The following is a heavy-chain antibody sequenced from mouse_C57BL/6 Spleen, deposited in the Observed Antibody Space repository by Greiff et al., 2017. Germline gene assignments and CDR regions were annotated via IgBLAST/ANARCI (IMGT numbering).Heavy chain of an antibody. CDR3: ASGNYVTGFAD. J-gene: IGHJ3*01. CDR1: GYSFTGYY. V-gene: IGHV1-42*01. D-gene: IGHD2-1*01. CDR2: INPSTGGT. Sequence: VQLKQSGPELVKPGASVKISCKASGYSFTGYYMNWVKQSPEKSLEWIGEINPSTGGTTYNQKFKAKATLTVDKSSSTAYMQLKSLTAEDSAVXYCASGNYVTGFADWGTGTLVTVSA.